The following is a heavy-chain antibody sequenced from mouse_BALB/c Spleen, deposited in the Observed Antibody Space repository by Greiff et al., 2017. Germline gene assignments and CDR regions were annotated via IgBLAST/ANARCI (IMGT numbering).Heavy chain of an antibody. CDR2: ISDGGSYT. J-gene: IGHJ4*01. V-gene: IGHV5-4*02. CDR1: GFTFSDYY. Sequence: EVKLMESGGGLVKPGGSLKLSCAASGFTFSDYYMYWVRQTPEKRLEWVATISDGGSYTYYPDSVKGRFTISRDNAKNNLYLQMSSLKSEDTAMYYCARAKSRRAMDYWGQGTSVTVSS. CDR3: ARAKSRRAMDY.